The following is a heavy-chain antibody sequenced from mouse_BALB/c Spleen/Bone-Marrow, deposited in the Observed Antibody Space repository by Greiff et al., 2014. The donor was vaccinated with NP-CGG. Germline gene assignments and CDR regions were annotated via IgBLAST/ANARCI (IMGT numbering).Heavy chain of an antibody. V-gene: IGHV14-3*02. D-gene: IGHD1-1*01. CDR3: AAYYYGSSQFAY. Sequence: VQLQQPGAELVKPGASVKLSCTASGFNIKDTYMHWVKQRPEQGLEWIGRIDPANGNTKYDQKFKGKATITADTSSNTAYLQLIRLTAYDTSVYYSAAYYYGSSQFAYWGQGTPVTVSA. J-gene: IGHJ3*01. CDR2: IDPANGNT. CDR1: GFNIKDTY.